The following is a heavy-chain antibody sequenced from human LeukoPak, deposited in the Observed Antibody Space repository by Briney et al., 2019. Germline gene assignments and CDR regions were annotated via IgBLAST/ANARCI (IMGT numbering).Heavy chain of an antibody. CDR2: IYHSGST. D-gene: IGHD1-1*01. Sequence: PSETLSLTCAVSGDSISSTNWWTWVRQPPGKGLEWIGEIYHSGSTNYNPSLKSRVTISVDTSKNQFSLKLSSVTAADTAVYYCARGGTGAFDYWGPGTLVTVSS. CDR1: GDSISSTNW. J-gene: IGHJ4*02. CDR3: ARGGTGAFDY. V-gene: IGHV4-4*02.